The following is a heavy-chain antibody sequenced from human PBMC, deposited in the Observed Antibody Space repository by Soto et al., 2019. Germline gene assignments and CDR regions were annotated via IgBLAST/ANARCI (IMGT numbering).Heavy chain of an antibody. J-gene: IGHJ6*02. Sequence: QVQLVQSGAEVKKPGSSVKVSCKASGGTFSSYAISWVRQAPGQGLEWMGGIIPIFGTANYAQKLQGRVTITADESTSTAYMELSSLRSEDTAVYYCASGDCSSTSCYRYYYGMDVWGQGTTVTVSS. V-gene: IGHV1-69*01. CDR3: ASGDCSSTSCYRYYYGMDV. CDR2: IIPIFGTA. D-gene: IGHD2-2*01. CDR1: GGTFSSYA.